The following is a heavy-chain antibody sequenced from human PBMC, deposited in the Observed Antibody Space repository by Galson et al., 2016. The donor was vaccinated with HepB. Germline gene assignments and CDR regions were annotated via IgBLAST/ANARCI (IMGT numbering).Heavy chain of an antibody. D-gene: IGHD3-10*01. CDR3: ARGDGLIPMIRGAHFFDY. CDR1: GFTLSRYD. V-gene: IGHV3-13*01. CDR2: IGIPGAT. Sequence: FLRLSCAASGFTLSRYDMHWVRQRTGKGLEWVSAIGIPGATYYTGSVKGRFTISRKNAKNSMYLQMNGLRDEDTAVYYCARGDGLIPMIRGAHFFDYWGQGTLVTVSS. J-gene: IGHJ4*02.